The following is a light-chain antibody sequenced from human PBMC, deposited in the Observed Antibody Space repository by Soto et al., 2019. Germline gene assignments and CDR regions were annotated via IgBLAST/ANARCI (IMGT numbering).Light chain of an antibody. J-gene: IGLJ2*01. CDR2: EVR. CDR1: NTDVGGYNY. Sequence: QSALTQPASVSGSPGQSITVSCTGTNTDVGGYNYVSWYQHRPGKAPRLMIYEVRNRLSGVSNRFSGSKSGNTASLTISGLQSEDEADYYCGAWDDSLNGVVFGGGTKVTVL. V-gene: IGLV2-14*01. CDR3: GAWDDSLNGVV.